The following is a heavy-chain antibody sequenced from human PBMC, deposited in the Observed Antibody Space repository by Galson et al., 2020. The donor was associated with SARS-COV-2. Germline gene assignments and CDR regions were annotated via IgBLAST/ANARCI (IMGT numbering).Heavy chain of an antibody. J-gene: IGHJ2*01. CDR3: ARDHYDYIWGSYRSDWYFDL. CDR2: ISSSGSTI. V-gene: IGHV3-48*03. CDR1: GFTFSSYE. Sequence: GGSLRLSCAASGFTFSSYEMNWVRQAPGKGLEWVSYISSSGSTIYYADSVNGRFTISRDNAKNSLYLQMNSLRAEDTAVYYCARDHYDYIWGSYRSDWYFDLWGRGTLVTVSS. D-gene: IGHD3-16*02.